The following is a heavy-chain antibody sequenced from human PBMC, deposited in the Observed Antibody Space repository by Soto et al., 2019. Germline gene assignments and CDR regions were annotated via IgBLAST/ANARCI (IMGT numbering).Heavy chain of an antibody. Sequence: GGSLRLSCAASGFTFSSYAMSWVRQAPGKGLEWVSAISGSGGSTYYADSVKGRFTISRDNSKNTLYLQMNSLRAEDTAVYYCAKARAQYYDFWSGYPVVYWGKGTLVTVSS. CDR3: AKARAQYYDFWSGYPVVY. V-gene: IGHV3-23*01. CDR1: GFTFSSYA. J-gene: IGHJ4*02. D-gene: IGHD3-3*01. CDR2: ISGSGGST.